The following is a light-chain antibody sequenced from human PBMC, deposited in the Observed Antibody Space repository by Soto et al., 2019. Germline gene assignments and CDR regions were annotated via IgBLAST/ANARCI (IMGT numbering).Light chain of an antibody. CDR1: DPNIGSNT. Sequence: QSVLTQPPSASGTPGQRVTISCSGSDPNIGSNTVNWYQQVPGTAPKLLIYSNSQRPSGVPDRFSGSKSGTSASLAISGLLSEDEADYYCAAWEDSRNGRAVFGGGTKPTVL. V-gene: IGLV1-44*01. J-gene: IGLJ3*02. CDR3: AAWEDSRNGRAV. CDR2: SNS.